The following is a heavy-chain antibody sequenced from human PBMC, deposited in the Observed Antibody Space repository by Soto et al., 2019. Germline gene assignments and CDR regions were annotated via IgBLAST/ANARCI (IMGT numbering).Heavy chain of an antibody. V-gene: IGHV1-3*01. CDR2: INAGNGNT. CDR3: ARPHFSSSYYFDY. Sequence: ASVTVSCKASGYTFTSYATHWVRQAPGQRLEWMGWINAGNGNTKYSQKFQGRVTITRDTSASTAYMELSSLRSEDTAVYYCARPHFSSSYYFDYWGQGTLVTVSS. J-gene: IGHJ4*02. CDR1: GYTFTSYA. D-gene: IGHD6-13*01.